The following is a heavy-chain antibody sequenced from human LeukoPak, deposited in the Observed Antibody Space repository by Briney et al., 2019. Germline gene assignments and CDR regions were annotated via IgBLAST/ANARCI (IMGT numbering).Heavy chain of an antibody. J-gene: IGHJ4*02. D-gene: IGHD3-22*01. V-gene: IGHV1-69*13. CDR3: ARGGYYDSSGYYYGGY. Sequence: SVKVSCKASGDTFSSYAISWVRQAPGQGLEWMGGIIPIFGTANYAQKFQGRVTITADESTSTAYMELSSLRSEDTAVYYCARGGYYDSSGYYYGGYWGQGTLVTVSS. CDR2: IIPIFGTA. CDR1: GDTFSSYA.